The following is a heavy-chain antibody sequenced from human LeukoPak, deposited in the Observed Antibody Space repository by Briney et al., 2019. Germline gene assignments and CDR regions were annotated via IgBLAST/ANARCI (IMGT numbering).Heavy chain of an antibody. CDR2: INPNSGGT. D-gene: IGHD3-10*01. V-gene: IGHV1-2*02. J-gene: IGHJ4*02. Sequence: GASVKVSCKASGYTFTSYGISWARQAPGQGLEWMGWINPNSGGTNYAQRFQGRVTMTRDTSISTAYMELSRLRSDDTAVFYCASIGELTQPIVTLAYWGQGTLVTVSS. CDR1: GYTFTSYG. CDR3: ASIGELTQPIVTLAY.